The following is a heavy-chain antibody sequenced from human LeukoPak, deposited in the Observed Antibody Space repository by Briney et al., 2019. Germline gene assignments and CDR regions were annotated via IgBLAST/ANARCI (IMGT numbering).Heavy chain of an antibody. CDR1: GFTFSDYH. CDR2: IVGSSA. CDR3: TKDEPGNSWFH. J-gene: IGHJ4*02. V-gene: IGHV3-23*01. D-gene: IGHD6-13*01. Sequence: GGSLRLSCAASGFTFSDYHMAWVRQAPGKGLELVSAIVGSSAYSADSVKGRFTISRDNSRNTLYLQINSLRADDTAVYYCTKDEPGNSWFHWGQGTPVTVSS.